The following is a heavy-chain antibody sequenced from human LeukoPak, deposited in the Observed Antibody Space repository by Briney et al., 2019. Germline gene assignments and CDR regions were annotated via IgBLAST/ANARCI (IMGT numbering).Heavy chain of an antibody. V-gene: IGHV3-30*02. D-gene: IGHD3-22*01. CDR1: GFTFSSYG. CDR3: AKGPGVTYYHDSSGDTPFDY. J-gene: IGHJ4*02. CDR2: IRYDGSNK. Sequence: GGSLRLSCAASGFTFSSYGMHWVRQAPGKGLEWVAFIRYDGSNKYYADSVKGRFTISRDNSKNTLYLQMNSLRAEDTAVYYCAKGPGVTYYHDSSGDTPFDYWGQGTLVTVSS.